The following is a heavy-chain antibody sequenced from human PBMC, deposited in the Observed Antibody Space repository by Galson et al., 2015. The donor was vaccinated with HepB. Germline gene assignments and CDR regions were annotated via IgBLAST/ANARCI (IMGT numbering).Heavy chain of an antibody. Sequence: ETLSLTCTVSGGSIRSYYWSWIRQPPGKGLEWIGYIYYSGSTNYNPSLKSRVTISVDTSKNQFSLKLSSVTAADTAVYYCARSDILTGYFPYYFDYWGQGTLVTVSS. V-gene: IGHV4-59*01. CDR2: IYYSGST. CDR3: ARSDILTGYFPYYFDY. CDR1: GGSIRSYY. D-gene: IGHD3-9*01. J-gene: IGHJ4*02.